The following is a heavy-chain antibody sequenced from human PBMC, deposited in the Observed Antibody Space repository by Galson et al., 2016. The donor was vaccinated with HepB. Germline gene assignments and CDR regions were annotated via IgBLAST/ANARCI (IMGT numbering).Heavy chain of an antibody. CDR1: GYSFTSYW. V-gene: IGHV5-51*01. D-gene: IGHD2-21*02. Sequence: QSGAEVKKPGESLKISCKGSGYSFTSYWIGWVRQMPGKGLEWMGIIYPGDSDTRYSPSFQGQVTISADKSISTAYLQWSSLKASDTAMYYCARSNEEAGDCYPIECMNWYFDLWGRGTLVTV. CDR3: ARSNEEAGDCYPIECMNWYFDL. J-gene: IGHJ2*01. CDR2: IYPGDSDT.